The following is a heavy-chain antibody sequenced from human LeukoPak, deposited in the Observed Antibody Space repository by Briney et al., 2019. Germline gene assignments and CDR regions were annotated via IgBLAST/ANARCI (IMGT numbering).Heavy chain of an antibody. Sequence: GGSLKLSCAASGFTFSSYAMSWVRQAPGKGLEWVSAISGSGGSTYYADSVKGRFTISRDNSKNTLYLQMNSLRAEDTAVYYCAKPSGDDYGDYAFDLWGRGTLVTVSS. CDR1: GFTFSSYA. J-gene: IGHJ2*01. CDR2: ISGSGGST. D-gene: IGHD4-17*01. V-gene: IGHV3-23*01. CDR3: AKPSGDDYGDYAFDL.